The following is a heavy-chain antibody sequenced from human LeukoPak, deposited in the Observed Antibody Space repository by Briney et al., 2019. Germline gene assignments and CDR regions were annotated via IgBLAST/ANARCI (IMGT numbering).Heavy chain of an antibody. Sequence: ASVKVSCKASGYTFTSYGISWVRQAPGQGLEWMGWISAYNGNTNYAQKLQGRVTMTTDTSTSTAYMELRSLRSDDTAVYYCARSVLRFLEWLLSPPDYWGQGTLVTVSS. V-gene: IGHV1-18*01. CDR3: ARSVLRFLEWLLSPPDY. CDR1: GYTFTSYG. CDR2: ISAYNGNT. J-gene: IGHJ4*02. D-gene: IGHD3-3*01.